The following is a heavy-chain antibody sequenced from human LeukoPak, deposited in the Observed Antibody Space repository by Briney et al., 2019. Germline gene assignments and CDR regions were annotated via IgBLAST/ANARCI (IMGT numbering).Heavy chain of an antibody. CDR2: IYYSGST. CDR1: GVSISSYY. CDR3: ARDSPAVAGIYWYFDL. V-gene: IGHV4-59*01. D-gene: IGHD6-19*01. Sequence: SETLSLTCTVSGVSISSYYWSWIRQPPGKGLEWIGYIYYSGSTNYNPSLKSLVTISVDTSKNQFSLKLSSVTAADTAVYYCARDSPAVAGIYWYFDLWGRGTLVTVSS. J-gene: IGHJ2*01.